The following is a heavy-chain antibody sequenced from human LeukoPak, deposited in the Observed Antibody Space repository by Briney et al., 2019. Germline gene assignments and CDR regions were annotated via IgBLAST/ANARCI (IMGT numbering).Heavy chain of an antibody. D-gene: IGHD1-26*01. V-gene: IGHV3-64*04. CDR3: ARRGNFYSFDI. J-gene: IGHJ3*02. CDR1: GFTFSSYA. Sequence: PGGSLRLSCSASGFTFSSYAMHWVRQAPGKGLEYVSAISSNGGSTYYADSVKGRFTISRDDSKNTLYLQMNSLRAEDTAVYYCARRGNFYSFDIWGQGTMVTVS. CDR2: ISSNGGST.